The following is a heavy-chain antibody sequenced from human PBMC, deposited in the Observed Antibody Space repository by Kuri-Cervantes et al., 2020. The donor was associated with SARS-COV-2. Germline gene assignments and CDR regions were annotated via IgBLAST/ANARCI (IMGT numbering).Heavy chain of an antibody. V-gene: IGHV5-51*01. CDR2: IYPGDSDT. Sequence: KVSCKGSGYSFTSYWIGWVRQMPGKGLEWMGIIYPGDSDTRYSPSFQGQVTISADKSISTAYLQWSSLKASDTAMYYCARLNYYDKGWFDPWGQGTLVTGLL. J-gene: IGHJ5*02. CDR3: ARLNYYDKGWFDP. CDR1: GYSFTSYW. D-gene: IGHD3-22*01.